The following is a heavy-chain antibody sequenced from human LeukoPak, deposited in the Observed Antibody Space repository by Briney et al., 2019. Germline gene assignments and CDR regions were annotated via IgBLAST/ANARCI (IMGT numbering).Heavy chain of an antibody. Sequence: GASVKVSCKASGYTFTDYFMNWVRQAPGQGLEWMGWINPKSGGTVYAQKFQGRVTMTRDTSISTAYMELSRLRSDDTAVYYCARSWDYDSSGYYGFFDYWGQGTLVTVSS. J-gene: IGHJ4*02. CDR1: GYTFTDYF. CDR3: ARSWDYDSSGYYGFFDY. D-gene: IGHD3-22*01. V-gene: IGHV1-2*02. CDR2: INPKSGGT.